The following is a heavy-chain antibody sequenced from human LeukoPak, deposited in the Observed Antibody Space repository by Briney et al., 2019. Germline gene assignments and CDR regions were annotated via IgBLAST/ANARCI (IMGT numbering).Heavy chain of an antibody. V-gene: IGHV3-23*01. CDR1: GFTFSSYA. Sequence: GGSLRLSCAASGFTFSSYAMIWVRQAPGKGLEWVSVISGSGGGTYFADSVKGRFTISRDNSKNTIYLQMNSLRAEDTAVYYCAKGGSVTAPDDAFAIWGQGTMVTVSS. CDR3: AKGGSVTAPDDAFAI. CDR2: ISGSGGGT. D-gene: IGHD5/OR15-5a*01. J-gene: IGHJ3*02.